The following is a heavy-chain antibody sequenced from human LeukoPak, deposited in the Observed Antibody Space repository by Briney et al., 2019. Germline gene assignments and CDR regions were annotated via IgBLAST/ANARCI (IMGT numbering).Heavy chain of an antibody. CDR2: IYHSGST. D-gene: IGHD3-16*02. J-gene: IGHJ4*02. Sequence: SETLSLTCAVSGGSISSGGYSWSWIRQPPGKGLEWIGYIYHSGSTYYNPSLKSRVTISVDRSKNQFSLKLSSVTAADTAVYYCAGTSNDYVWGSYRLWGQGTLVTVSS. CDR1: GGSISSGGYS. CDR3: AGTSNDYVWGSYRL. V-gene: IGHV4-30-2*01.